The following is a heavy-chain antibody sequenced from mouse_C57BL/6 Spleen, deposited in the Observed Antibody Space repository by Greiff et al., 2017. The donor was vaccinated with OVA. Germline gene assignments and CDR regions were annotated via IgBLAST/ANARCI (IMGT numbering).Heavy chain of an antibody. CDR1: GYTFTDYY. V-gene: IGHV1-26*01. D-gene: IGHD1-1*02. CDR2: INPNNGGT. J-gene: IGHJ3*01. CDR3: ARRDYYAWFAY. Sequence: LQQSGPELVKPGASVKISCKASGYTFTDYYMNWVKQRHGKSLEWIGDINPNNGGTSYNQKFKGKATLTVDTSSSTAYMELRSLTSEDSAVYYCARRDYYAWFAYWGQGTLVTVSA.